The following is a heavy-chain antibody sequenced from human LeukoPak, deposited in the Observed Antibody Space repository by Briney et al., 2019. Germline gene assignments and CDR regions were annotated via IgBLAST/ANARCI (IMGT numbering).Heavy chain of an antibody. Sequence: AGGSLRLSCTVSGFSFSNYWMSWVRQAPGKGLEWMANMNQDETETNYVDSVKGRFTISRDNSKNTLYLQTNSLRAEDAAVYYCARDITMVRGVIEGIDYWGQGTLVTVSS. D-gene: IGHD3-10*01. V-gene: IGHV3-7*01. CDR1: GFSFSNYW. J-gene: IGHJ4*02. CDR3: ARDITMVRGVIEGIDY. CDR2: MNQDETET.